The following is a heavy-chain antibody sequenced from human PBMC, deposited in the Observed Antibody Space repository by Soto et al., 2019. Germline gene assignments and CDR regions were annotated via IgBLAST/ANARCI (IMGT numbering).Heavy chain of an antibody. Sequence: QVQLHESGPELVKPSQTLSLTCTVSGGSITSGGYYWTWIRQHPGKGLEWIGYIYYSGSTYYNPSLKKRVTISVDTYKKQFSLKLSSVTASDTAVYYCARGDYYDSSGYYDYWGQGTLLNVSS. CDR1: GGSITSGGYY. CDR3: ARGDYYDSSGYYDY. V-gene: IGHV4-31*03. J-gene: IGHJ4*02. CDR2: IYYSGST. D-gene: IGHD3-22*01.